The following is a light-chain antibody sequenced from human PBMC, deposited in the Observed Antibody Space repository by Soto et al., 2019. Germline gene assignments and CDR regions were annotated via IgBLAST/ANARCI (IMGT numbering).Light chain of an antibody. Sequence: ETMMTQSPDTLSVSLGERATLSCRASQSLRSSLAWYQQKPGQAPRLLIYDASTRATGIPARFSGSGSGTDFTLTISGLQSEDFAVYYCQQYNNWPKWTFGQGTKVDIK. CDR2: DAS. CDR1: QSLRSS. J-gene: IGKJ1*01. CDR3: QQYNNWPKWT. V-gene: IGKV3-15*01.